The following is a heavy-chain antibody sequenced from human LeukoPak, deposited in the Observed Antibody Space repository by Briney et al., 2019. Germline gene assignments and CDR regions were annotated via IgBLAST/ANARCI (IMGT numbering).Heavy chain of an antibody. Sequence: PSETLSLTCGVFGVSINDYYWSWIRQSPGKGLEWIGEISHTEGTRYNPSLESRVTMSVGTSENQLSLKLIFVTAADTAVYYCARQEDFYSSSPVDYWGQGTLVTVSS. CDR2: ISHTEGT. CDR3: ARQEDFYSSSPVDY. J-gene: IGHJ4*02. V-gene: IGHV4-34*01. CDR1: GVSINDYY. D-gene: IGHD6-6*01.